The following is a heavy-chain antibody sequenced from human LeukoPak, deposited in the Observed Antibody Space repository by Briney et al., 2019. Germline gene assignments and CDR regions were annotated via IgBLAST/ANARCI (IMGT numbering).Heavy chain of an antibody. J-gene: IGHJ6*02. CDR3: ARVGRYCSSTSCYTAYYYYGMDV. D-gene: IGHD2-2*02. Sequence: ASVKVSCKASGYTFTSYYMHWVRQAPGQGLEWMGIINPSGGSTSYAQKFQGRVTMTRDTSTSTVYMELSSLRSEDTAVYYCARVGRYCSSTSCYTAYYYYGMDVWGQGTTVTVSS. CDR2: INPSGGST. CDR1: GYTFTSYY. V-gene: IGHV1-46*01.